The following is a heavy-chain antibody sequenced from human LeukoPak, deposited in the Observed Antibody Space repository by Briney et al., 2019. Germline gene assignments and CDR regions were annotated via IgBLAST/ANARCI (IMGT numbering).Heavy chain of an antibody. CDR1: RFTVSSNY. CDR2: LYSDGTT. V-gene: IGHV3-66*02. D-gene: IGHD3-22*01. Sequence: GGSLRLSCAASRFTVSSNYMGWVRQAPGKGLEWVSVLYSDGTTYYPDSVKGRFTISRDNSQNTLYLQLDNLRAEDTAVYYCARLYDRSAYGAFDIWGQGTMVTVSS. CDR3: ARLYDRSAYGAFDI. J-gene: IGHJ3*02.